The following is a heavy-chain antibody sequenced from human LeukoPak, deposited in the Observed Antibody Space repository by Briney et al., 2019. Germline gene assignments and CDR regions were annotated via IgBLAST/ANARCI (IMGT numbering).Heavy chain of an antibody. CDR1: GFTFSDYY. V-gene: IGHV3-11*04. D-gene: IGHD3-22*01. J-gene: IGHJ4*02. CDR3: ARGYDSSGYYYGVANY. Sequence: GGSLRLSCAASGFTFSDYYMSWILQAPVKGLEWVSDISSSGSSIYYADSVKGRFTISRDNAKKSLYLQMNSLRAEDTAVYYCARGYDSSGYYYGVANYWGQGTLVTVSS. CDR2: ISSSGSSI.